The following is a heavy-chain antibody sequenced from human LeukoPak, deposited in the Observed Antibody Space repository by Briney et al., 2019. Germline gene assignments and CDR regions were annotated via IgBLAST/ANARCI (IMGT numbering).Heavy chain of an antibody. V-gene: IGHV1-2*02. CDR3: AGDDYIFDAFDI. J-gene: IGHJ3*02. CDR2: INPNSGGT. CDR1: GYTLTGYY. Sequence: ASVKVSCKASGYTLTGYYMHWVRQAPGQGLEWMGWINPNSGGTNYAQKFQGRVTMTRDTSISTAYMELSRLRSDDTAVYYCAGDDYIFDAFDIWGQGTMVSVSS. D-gene: IGHD3-9*01.